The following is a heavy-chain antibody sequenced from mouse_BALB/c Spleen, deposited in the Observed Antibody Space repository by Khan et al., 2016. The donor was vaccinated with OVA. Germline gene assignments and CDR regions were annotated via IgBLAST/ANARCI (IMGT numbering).Heavy chain of an antibody. V-gene: IGHV2-2*02. D-gene: IGHD2-4*01. CDR1: GFSLNNYS. CDR3: ARRGYDYGRGALFAY. Sequence: QVQLKQSGPGLVQPSQSLSITCTVSGFSLNNYSVHWVRQSPGKGLEWLGVIWGAGSTDYNAGFISRLTISKDNSRSQVFFKMNSLQPNDTAIYYCARRGYDYGRGALFAYWGQGTLVTVSA. J-gene: IGHJ3*01. CDR2: IWGAGST.